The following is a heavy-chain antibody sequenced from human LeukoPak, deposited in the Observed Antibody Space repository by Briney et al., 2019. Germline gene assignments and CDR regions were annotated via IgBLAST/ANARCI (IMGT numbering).Heavy chain of an antibody. D-gene: IGHD2-2*01. V-gene: IGHV1-18*04. CDR1: GYTFTSYG. CDR2: ISAYNGNT. Sequence: ASVKVSCKASGYTFTSYGISWVRQAPGQGLEWMGWISAYNGNTNYAQKLQGRVTMTTDTSTSTAYMELRSLRSDDTAVYYCARDRVPAAIAYKDVLDIGGKGKMVTFFS. J-gene: IGHJ3*02. CDR3: ARDRVPAAIAYKDVLDI.